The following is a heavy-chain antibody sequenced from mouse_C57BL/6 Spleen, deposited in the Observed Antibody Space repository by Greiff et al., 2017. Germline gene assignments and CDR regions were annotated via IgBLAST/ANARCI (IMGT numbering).Heavy chain of an antibody. CDR3: ARRFITTVVAPDYFDY. V-gene: IGHV1-9*01. J-gene: IGHJ2*01. CDR1: GYTFTGYW. D-gene: IGHD1-1*01. CDR2: ILPGSGST. Sequence: QVQLQQSGAELMKPGASVKLSCKATGYTFTGYWIEWVKQRPGHGLEWIGEILPGSGSTNYNEKFKGKATFTADTSSNTAYMQLSSLTTEDSAIYYCARRFITTVVAPDYFDYWGQGTTLTVSS.